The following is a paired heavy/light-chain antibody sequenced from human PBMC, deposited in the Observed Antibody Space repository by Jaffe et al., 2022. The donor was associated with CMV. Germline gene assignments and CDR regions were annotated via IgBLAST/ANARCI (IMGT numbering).Light chain of an antibody. Sequence: QSALTQPASVSGSPGQSITISCTGTSSDVGSYNLVSWYQQHPGKAPKLMIYEVSKRPSGVSNRFSGSKSGNTASLTISGLQAEDEADYYCCSYAGSSTRVFGTGTKVTVL. V-gene: IGLV2-23*02. CDR2: EVS. CDR3: CSYAGSSTRV. J-gene: IGLJ1*01. CDR1: SSDVGSYNL.
Heavy chain of an antibody. Sequence: QVQLVESGGGLVKPGGSLRLSCAASGFTFSDYYMSWIRQAPGKGLEWVSYISSSGSTIYYADSVKGRFTISRDNAKNSLYLQMNSLRAEDTAVYYCARDHPGSRGITIFGQTFGGMDVWGQGTTVTVSS. CDR3: ARDHPGSRGITIFGQTFGGMDV. CDR2: ISSSGSTI. J-gene: IGHJ6*02. V-gene: IGHV3-11*01. CDR1: GFTFSDYY. D-gene: IGHD3-3*01.